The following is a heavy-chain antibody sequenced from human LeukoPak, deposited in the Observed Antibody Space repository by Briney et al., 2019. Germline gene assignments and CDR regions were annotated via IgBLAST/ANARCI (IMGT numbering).Heavy chain of an antibody. CDR3: ARESPCSGGGCHARLDY. D-gene: IGHD2-15*01. J-gene: IGHJ4*02. CDR1: GYTFTNDA. Sequence: ASVKVSCKASGYTFTNDAMHWVRQAPGQRLEWMGWVNAGNGNTKYSQKFQGRVTITRDTSASTAYMDLSSLRSEDTAVYYCARESPCSGGGCHARLDYWGQGSLVTVSS. V-gene: IGHV1-3*01. CDR2: VNAGNGNT.